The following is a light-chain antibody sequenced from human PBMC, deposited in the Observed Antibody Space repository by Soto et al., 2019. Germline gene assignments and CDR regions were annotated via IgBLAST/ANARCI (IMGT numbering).Light chain of an antibody. Sequence: EIVMTQSPATLSVSPGERATLSCRASQSVSSNLAWYPQKPGQAPRLLIYGASTRATGIPARFSGSGSGTEFTLTISSLQSEDFAVYYCQQYNNWPFTFGGGTKVEIK. CDR1: QSVSSN. J-gene: IGKJ4*01. CDR3: QQYNNWPFT. CDR2: GAS. V-gene: IGKV3D-15*01.